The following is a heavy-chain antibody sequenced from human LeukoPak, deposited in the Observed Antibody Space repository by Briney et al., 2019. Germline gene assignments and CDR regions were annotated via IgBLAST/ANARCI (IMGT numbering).Heavy chain of an antibody. CDR2: IYSGGSR. Sequence: PGGSLRLSCVASGFAVGSNYMSWVRQAPGKGLEWVSIIYSGGSRYYADSVKGRFTISRDISQNTLFLEMNSLRVEDTAVYYCARVPVLGTRENFHRWGQGTLVTVSS. J-gene: IGHJ1*01. CDR3: ARVPVLGTRENFHR. D-gene: IGHD4-23*01. CDR1: GFAVGSNY. V-gene: IGHV3-66*01.